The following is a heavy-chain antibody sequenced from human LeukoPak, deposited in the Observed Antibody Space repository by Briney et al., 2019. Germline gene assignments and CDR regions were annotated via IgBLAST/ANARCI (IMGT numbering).Heavy chain of an antibody. D-gene: IGHD2-2*01. J-gene: IGHJ5*02. CDR1: GYSFTSYG. Sequence: GASMKVSCKASGYSFTSYGLSWARQAPGQGLEWMGWIIPIFGTTNYAQQFQGRVTMTADKSTSTAYMELSSLRSEDTAVYYCARIVVAHLFDPWGQGTLVTVSS. CDR2: IIPIFGTT. V-gene: IGHV1-18*04. CDR3: ARIVVAHLFDP.